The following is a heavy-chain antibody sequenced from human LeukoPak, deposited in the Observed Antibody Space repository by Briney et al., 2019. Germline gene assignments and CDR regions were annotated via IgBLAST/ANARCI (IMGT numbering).Heavy chain of an antibody. Sequence: PGRSLRLSCAASGFTFSSYGMHWVRQAPGKGLERVAIISYDGSNEYYADSVKGRFTISRDNSKNTLYLQMNSPRAEDTAVYYCAKRGSLGYCTTTTCPNYYYYYMDVWGKGTTVTISS. D-gene: IGHD2-2*01. CDR1: GFTFSSYG. J-gene: IGHJ6*03. V-gene: IGHV3-30*18. CDR2: ISYDGSNE. CDR3: AKRGSLGYCTTTTCPNYYYYYMDV.